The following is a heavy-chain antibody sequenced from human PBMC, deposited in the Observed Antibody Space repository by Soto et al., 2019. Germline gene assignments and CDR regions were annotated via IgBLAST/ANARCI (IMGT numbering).Heavy chain of an antibody. D-gene: IGHD2-2*01. CDR3: ARDVVVPAASLNWFDP. J-gene: IGHJ5*02. CDR2: ISAYNGNT. CDR1: GYTFTSYG. Sequence: ASVKVSCKASGYTFTSYGISWVRQAPGQGLEWMGWISAYNGNTNYAQKLQGRVTMTTDTSTSTAYMELRSLRSDDTAVYYCARDVVVPAASLNWFDPWGQGTLVTVSS. V-gene: IGHV1-18*01.